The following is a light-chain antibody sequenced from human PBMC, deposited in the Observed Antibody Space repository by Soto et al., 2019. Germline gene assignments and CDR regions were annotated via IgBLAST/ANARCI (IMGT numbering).Light chain of an antibody. CDR3: CSYAGSYLL. CDR2: DVS. CDR1: SSDVGGYDY. V-gene: IGLV2-11*01. J-gene: IGLJ2*01. Sequence: QSALTQPRSVYGSPGQSVTISCTGTSSDVGGYDYVSWFQQPPGKAPKLIIYDVSKRPSGVPDRFSGSKSGNTASLTISGLQAEDEADYYCCSYAGSYLLFGGGTKLTVL.